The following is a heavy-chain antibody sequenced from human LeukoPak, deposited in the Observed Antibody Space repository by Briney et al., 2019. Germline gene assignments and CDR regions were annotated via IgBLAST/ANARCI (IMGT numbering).Heavy chain of an antibody. D-gene: IGHD3-3*01. CDR1: GYSFTNYW. CDR2: IYPGDSDT. J-gene: IGHJ5*02. V-gene: IGHV5-51*01. Sequence: GESLKISCKGSGYSFTNYWVGWVRQMPGKGLEWMGIIYPGDSDTRYSPSFQGPVTISADKSISTAYLQWSSLKASDTAMYYCARQSITIFGVPRGWFDPWGQGTLVTVSS. CDR3: ARQSITIFGVPRGWFDP.